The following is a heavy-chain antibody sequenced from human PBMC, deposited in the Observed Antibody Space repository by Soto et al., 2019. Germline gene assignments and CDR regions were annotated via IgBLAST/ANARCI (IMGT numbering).Heavy chain of an antibody. Sequence: GGSLRLSCAASGFTFSSYAMSWVRQAPGKGLEWVSAISGSGGSTYYADSVKGRFTISRDNSKNTLYLQMNSLRAEDTAVYYCAKTKDIVVVVAARYYYYGMDVWGQGTTVTVSS. V-gene: IGHV3-23*01. CDR3: AKTKDIVVVVAARYYYYGMDV. CDR1: GFTFSSYA. CDR2: ISGSGGST. D-gene: IGHD2-15*01. J-gene: IGHJ6*02.